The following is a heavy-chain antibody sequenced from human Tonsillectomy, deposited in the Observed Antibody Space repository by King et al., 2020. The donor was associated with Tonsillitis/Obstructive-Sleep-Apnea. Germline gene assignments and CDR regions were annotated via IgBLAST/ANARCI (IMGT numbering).Heavy chain of an antibody. Sequence: VQLQESGPGLVKPSETLSLTCTVSGGSISSYYWSWIRQPPGKGLEWIGYIDYSGSTNYNPPLKSRVTISVDTSRHQFSLNLSAVTAADTAVYYCAREGDDAFDIWGQGTMVTVSS. V-gene: IGHV4-59*12. CDR1: GGSISSYY. J-gene: IGHJ3*02. CDR2: IDYSGST. CDR3: AREGDDAFDI. D-gene: IGHD3-16*01.